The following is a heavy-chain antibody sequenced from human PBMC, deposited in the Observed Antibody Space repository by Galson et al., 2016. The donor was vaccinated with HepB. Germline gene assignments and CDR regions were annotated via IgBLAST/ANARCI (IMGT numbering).Heavy chain of an antibody. CDR1: GFSLSTPTVG. Sequence: PALVKPTQTLTLTCTFSGFSLSTPTVGVAWVRQPPGKALEWLALISWNGDVRYSPSLKNRVDLTRDTPKNQVIFAMTNMDPVDTGTYYCTHILEGFYDYAHDAFDIWGQGTRVAVSS. CDR2: ISWNGDV. D-gene: IGHD2/OR15-2a*01. J-gene: IGHJ3*02. CDR3: THILEGFYDYAHDAFDI. V-gene: IGHV2-5*01.